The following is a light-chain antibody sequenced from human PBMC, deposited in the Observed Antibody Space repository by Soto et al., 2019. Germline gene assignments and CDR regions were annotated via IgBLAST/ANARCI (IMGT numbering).Light chain of an antibody. J-gene: IGLJ2*01. V-gene: IGLV3-1*01. Sequence: SYELTQPPSVSVSPGQTASITCSGDKLGDKYACWYQQKPGQSPVLVIYQDSKRPSGIPERFSGSNSGNTATLTISGTQAMDEADYYCQAWXSSMGVVFGGGTKVTVL. CDR3: QAWXSSMGVV. CDR1: KLGDKY. CDR2: QDS.